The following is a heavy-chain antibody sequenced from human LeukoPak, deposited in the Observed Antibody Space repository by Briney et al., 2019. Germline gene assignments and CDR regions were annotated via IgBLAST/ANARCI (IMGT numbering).Heavy chain of an antibody. J-gene: IGHJ3*02. CDR3: ARDIPGSAFDI. V-gene: IGHV4-59*01. CDR2: IYYSRST. CDR1: GGSISRYY. Sequence: SETLSLTCTVSGGSISRYYWSWIRQPPGKGLEWIGYIYYSRSTNYIPSLKSRVTISVDTSKNHFSLNLSSVTPADTAVYYCARDIPGSAFDIWGQGTMVTVSS.